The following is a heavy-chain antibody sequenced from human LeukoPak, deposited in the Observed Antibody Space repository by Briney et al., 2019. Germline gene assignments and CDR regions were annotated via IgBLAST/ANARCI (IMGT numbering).Heavy chain of an antibody. CDR3: ARTNAYYYDSSGYYLPPEFDY. CDR2: IYYSGST. J-gene: IGHJ4*02. D-gene: IGHD3-22*01. V-gene: IGHV4-59*08. CDR1: GGSINGYY. Sequence: SETLSLTCTVSGGSINGYYWSWIRQPPGKGLEWIGYIYYSGSTYYNPSLKSRVTISVDTSKNQFSLKLSSVTAADTAVYYCARTNAYYYDSSGYYLPPEFDYWGQGTLVTVSS.